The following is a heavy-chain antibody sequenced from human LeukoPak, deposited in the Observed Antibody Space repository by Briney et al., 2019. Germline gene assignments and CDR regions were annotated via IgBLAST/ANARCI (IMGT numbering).Heavy chain of an antibody. CDR3: TRQPQGTGTVDY. CDR1: GFIFSDSP. D-gene: IGHD3/OR15-3a*01. CDR2: VRSKDDGYAT. Sequence: GGSLKLSCAASGFIFSDSPIHWVRQASGNGLEWVGRVRSKDDGYATGYAASVKGRFTISRDDSKNMVYLQMNSLKTEDTAVYYCTRQPQGTGTVDYWGQRTLVTVSS. J-gene: IGHJ4*01. V-gene: IGHV3-73*01.